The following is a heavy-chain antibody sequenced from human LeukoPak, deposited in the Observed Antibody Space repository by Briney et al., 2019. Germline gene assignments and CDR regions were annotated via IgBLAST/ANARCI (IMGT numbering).Heavy chain of an antibody. CDR3: ARASGSYYEFFNWFDP. Sequence: PSDTLSLTCSVSGGSISSYYWSWIREPPGKGLEGIGYIYYSGSTNYNPSLKSRVTISVDTSKNQFSLKLSSVTAADTAVYYCARASGSYYEFFNWFDPWGQGTLVTVSS. V-gene: IGHV4-59*07. D-gene: IGHD1-26*01. CDR1: GGSISSYY. J-gene: IGHJ5*02. CDR2: IYYSGST.